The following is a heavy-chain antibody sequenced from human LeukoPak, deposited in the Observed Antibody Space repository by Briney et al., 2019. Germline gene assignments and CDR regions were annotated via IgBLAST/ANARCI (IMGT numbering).Heavy chain of an antibody. CDR3: ARDRGTVTTSYFDY. CDR2: IYYSGST. Sequence: SETLSLTCTVSGGSISSSSYYWGWIRQPPGKGLEWIGSIYYSGSTNYNPSLKSRVTISVDKSKNQFSLKLSSVTAADTAVYYCARDRGTVTTSYFDYWGQGTLVTVSS. D-gene: IGHD4-17*01. J-gene: IGHJ4*02. V-gene: IGHV4-39*07. CDR1: GGSISSSSYY.